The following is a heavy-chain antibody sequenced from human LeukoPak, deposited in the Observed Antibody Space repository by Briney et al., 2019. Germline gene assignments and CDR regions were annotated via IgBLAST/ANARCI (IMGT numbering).Heavy chain of an antibody. D-gene: IGHD3-22*01. Sequence: PSETLSLTCTVSGGSISSYYWSWIRQPPGKGLEWIGYIYYSGSTNYNPSLKSRVTISVDTSKNQFSLKLSSVTAADTAVYYCARQTRTRITMIVPHAFDIWGQGTMVAVSS. CDR2: IYYSGST. CDR3: ARQTRTRITMIVPHAFDI. V-gene: IGHV4-59*08. CDR1: GGSISSYY. J-gene: IGHJ3*02.